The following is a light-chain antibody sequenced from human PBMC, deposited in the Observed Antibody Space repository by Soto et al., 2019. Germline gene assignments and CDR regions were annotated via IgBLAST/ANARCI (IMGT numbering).Light chain of an antibody. V-gene: IGLV2-8*01. CDR2: DIN. CDR1: SSDVGAFNY. Sequence: QSALSQPPCAPASPGQSITISCTGPSSDVGAFNYVSWYQQHPGKAPNLMIFDINKRPSGVPDRFSGSKSSNTASLTVSGLQAEDEADYYCSSYAGINIYVFGGGTKGTVL. CDR3: SSYAGINIYV. J-gene: IGLJ1*01.